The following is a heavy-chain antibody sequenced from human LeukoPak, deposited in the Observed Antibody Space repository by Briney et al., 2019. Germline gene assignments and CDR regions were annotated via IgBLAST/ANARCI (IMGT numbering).Heavy chain of an antibody. CDR1: GYTFTSYY. J-gene: IGHJ4*02. V-gene: IGHV1-46*01. CDR2: INPSGGST. Sequence: ASVKVSCKASGYTFTSYYMHWVRQAPGQGLEWMGIINPSGGSTTYAQKFQGRVTMTRDTSTSTVYMELSSLRSEDTAVYYCGRDSGVYYDSSVLGYWGQGTLVTVSS. D-gene: IGHD3-22*01. CDR3: GRDSGVYYDSSVLGY.